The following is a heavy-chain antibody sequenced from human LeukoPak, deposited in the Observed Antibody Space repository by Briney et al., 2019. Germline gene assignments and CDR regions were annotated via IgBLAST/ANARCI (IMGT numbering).Heavy chain of an antibody. V-gene: IGHV4-39*07. CDR1: GDSIGSIGHN. J-gene: IGHJ5*02. D-gene: IGHD1-7*01. Sequence: SETLSLTCSVSGDSIGSIGHNWAWFRQPPGKRPEWIGSVYNTGRTYFNPSLKSRVTISSDTSKNLLSLNMTSVTAADTALYFCAKDDKNWNYDRWGQGTLVSVSS. CDR3: AKDDKNWNYDR. CDR2: VYNTGRT.